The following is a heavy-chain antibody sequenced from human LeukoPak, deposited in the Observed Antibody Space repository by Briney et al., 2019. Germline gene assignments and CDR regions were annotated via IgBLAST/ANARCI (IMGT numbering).Heavy chain of an antibody. Sequence: PSETLSLTCGVSGGSIRSTSWWSWVRQPPGQGLEGIAEISLSGQTNFNPSLNGRVTMSLDESRNQLSLKLTSVTAADTAIYYCSRESGAFCPFGYWGQGTLVIVPP. CDR3: SRESGAFCPFGY. V-gene: IGHV4/OR15-8*02. J-gene: IGHJ4*02. D-gene: IGHD1-26*01. CDR1: GGSIRSTSW. CDR2: ISLSGQT.